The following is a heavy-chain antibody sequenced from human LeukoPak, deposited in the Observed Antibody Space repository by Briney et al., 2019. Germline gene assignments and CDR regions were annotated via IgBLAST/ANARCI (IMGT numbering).Heavy chain of an antibody. CDR3: ARQGGSSSKGYYYYYMDV. V-gene: IGHV3-53*01. CDR1: GFTVSTYY. D-gene: IGHD6-6*01. J-gene: IGHJ6*03. CDR2: IYSGGST. Sequence: PGGSLRLSCAASGFTVSTYYMTWVRQAPGMGLECVSVIYSGGSTYYADSVKGRFTVSRDNSKNTLYLQMNSLRAEDTAMYYCARQGGSSSKGYYYYYMDVWGKGTTVTVSS.